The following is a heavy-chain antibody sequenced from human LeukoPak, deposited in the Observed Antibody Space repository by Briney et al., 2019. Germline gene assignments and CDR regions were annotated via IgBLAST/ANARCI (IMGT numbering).Heavy chain of an antibody. J-gene: IGHJ4*02. CDR2: IYHSGST. Sequence: PSETLSLTCTVSGYSISSGYYWGWIRQPPGKGLEWIGSIYHSGSTYYNPSLKSRVTISVDTSKNQFSLKLSSVTAADTAVYYCARGYYYDSSGYDYWGQGTLVTVSS. D-gene: IGHD3-22*01. V-gene: IGHV4-38-2*02. CDR1: GYSISSGYY. CDR3: ARGYYYDSSGYDY.